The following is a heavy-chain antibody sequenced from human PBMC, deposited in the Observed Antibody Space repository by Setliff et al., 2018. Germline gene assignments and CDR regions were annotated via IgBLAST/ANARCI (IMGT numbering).Heavy chain of an antibody. V-gene: IGHV3-33*06. CDR1: GFTFSSYG. J-gene: IGHJ4*02. CDR3: AKGNSNYYDSSGYLHHFDY. Sequence: GGSLRLSCAASGFTFSSYGMHWVRQAPGKGLEWVAVIWYDGSNKYYADSVKGRFTISRDNSKNTLYLQMNSLRAEDTAVYYCAKGNSNYYDSSGYLHHFDYWGQGTLVTVSS. CDR2: IWYDGSNK. D-gene: IGHD3-22*01.